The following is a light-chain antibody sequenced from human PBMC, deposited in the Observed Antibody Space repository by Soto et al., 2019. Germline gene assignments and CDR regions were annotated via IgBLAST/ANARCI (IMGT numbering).Light chain of an antibody. CDR2: DVS. V-gene: IGLV2-11*01. CDR1: STNVGSYNF. CDR3: CSYAGSYTLI. J-gene: IGLJ2*01. Sequence: QSALTQPRLVSGSPGQSVTISCTGTSTNVGSYNFVSWYQQHPGKAPKFMIYDVSRRPSGVPDRFSGSRSGNTASLTISGLQSEDEADYYCCSYAGSYTLIFGGGTKLTVL.